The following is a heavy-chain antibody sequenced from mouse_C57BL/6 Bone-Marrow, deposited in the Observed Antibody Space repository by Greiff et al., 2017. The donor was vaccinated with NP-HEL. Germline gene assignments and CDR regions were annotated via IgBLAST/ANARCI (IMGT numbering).Heavy chain of an antibody. D-gene: IGHD1-1*01. Sequence: QVQLQQPGAELVKPGASVKMSCKASGYTFTSYWITWVKQRPGQGLEWIGDIYPGSGSTNYNGKFKGKATLTADKSSSTAYMQLSSLTSEDSAVYFCARVPNYYGSSYYYYAMDYWGQGTSVTVSS. CDR1: GYTFTSYW. V-gene: IGHV1-55*01. J-gene: IGHJ4*01. CDR2: IYPGSGST. CDR3: ARVPNYYGSSYYYYAMDY.